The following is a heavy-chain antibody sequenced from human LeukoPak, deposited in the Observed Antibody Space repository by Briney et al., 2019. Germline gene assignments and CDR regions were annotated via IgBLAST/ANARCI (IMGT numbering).Heavy chain of an antibody. CDR2: IYPGDSDT. J-gene: IGHJ4*02. CDR1: GYSFTSYW. V-gene: IGHV5-51*01. Sequence: GESLKISCKGSGYSFTSYWIGWVRQIPGKGLELMGIIYPGDSDTTYSPSFQGQITISADKSISTAYLQWSSLKASDTAMYYCARRIIRGVITSPFDYWGQGALVTVSS. CDR3: ARRIIRGVITSPFDY. D-gene: IGHD3-10*01.